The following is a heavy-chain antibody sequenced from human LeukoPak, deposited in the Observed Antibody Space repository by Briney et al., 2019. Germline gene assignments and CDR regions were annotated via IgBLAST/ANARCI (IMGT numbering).Heavy chain of an antibody. CDR1: GFTFSSYA. CDR3: AKNSWQQLGRFDY. V-gene: IGHV3-23*01. CDR2: ISGSGGST. D-gene: IGHD6-13*01. J-gene: IGHJ4*02. Sequence: GGSLRLSCAASGFTFSSYAMSWDRQAPGKGLEWVSAISGSGGSTYYADSVKGRFTISRDNSKNTLYLQMNSLRAEDTAVYYCAKNSWQQLGRFDYWGQGTLVTVSS.